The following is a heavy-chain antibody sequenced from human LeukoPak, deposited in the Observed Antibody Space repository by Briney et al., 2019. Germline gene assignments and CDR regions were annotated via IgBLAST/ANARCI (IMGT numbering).Heavy chain of an antibody. Sequence: GASLQISSKGSGYGFTSYWSGWVRRMPGKGREWMGIIYPGDSDTRYSPSFQGQVTISADKSISTAYLQWSSLKASDTAMYYCARLAFPTRWLQFGRAFDIWGQGTMVTVSS. CDR3: ARLAFPTRWLQFGRAFDI. CDR1: GYGFTSYW. V-gene: IGHV5-51*01. CDR2: IYPGDSDT. D-gene: IGHD5-24*01. J-gene: IGHJ3*02.